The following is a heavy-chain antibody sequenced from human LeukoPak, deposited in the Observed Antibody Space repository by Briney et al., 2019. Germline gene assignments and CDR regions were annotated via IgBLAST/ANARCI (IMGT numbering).Heavy chain of an antibody. CDR1: GYTFTGYY. V-gene: IGHV1-2*02. CDR2: INPNSGAT. D-gene: IGHD3-3*01. CDR3: ARGRRKDDFDY. J-gene: IGHJ4*02. Sequence: GASVKVSCKASGYTFTGYYMHWVRQAPGQGLEWMGWINPNSGATNYAQKFQGRVTMTRDTSISTAYMELSRLRSDDTAVYYCARGRRKDDFDYWGQGTLVTVSS.